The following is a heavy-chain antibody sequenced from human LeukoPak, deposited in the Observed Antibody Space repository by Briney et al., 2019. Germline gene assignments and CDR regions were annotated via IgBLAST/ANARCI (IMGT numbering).Heavy chain of an antibody. CDR1: GGTFSSYA. Sequence: ASVKVSCKASGGTFSSYAISWVRQAPGQGLEWMGRIIPIFGIANYAQKFQGRVTITADKSTSTAYMELSSLGSEDTAVYYCAKPGRYDYVWGSYRYSDAFDIWGQGTMVTVSS. CDR2: IIPIFGIA. CDR3: AKPGRYDYVWGSYRYSDAFDI. D-gene: IGHD3-16*02. V-gene: IGHV1-69*04. J-gene: IGHJ3*02.